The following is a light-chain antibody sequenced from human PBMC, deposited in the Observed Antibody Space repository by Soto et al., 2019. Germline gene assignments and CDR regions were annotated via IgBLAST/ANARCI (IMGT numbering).Light chain of an antibody. CDR1: ENINTY. V-gene: IGKV3-11*01. CDR2: DAS. Sequence: IVLTQSPATLSVSPGETATLSCRASENINTYLAWYQQKPGQAPKLLIYDASNRATGIPARFSASGSGTGFTLSISSLEPEDFAVYYCQHRYNWPLTFGGGTKVEIK. J-gene: IGKJ4*01. CDR3: QHRYNWPLT.